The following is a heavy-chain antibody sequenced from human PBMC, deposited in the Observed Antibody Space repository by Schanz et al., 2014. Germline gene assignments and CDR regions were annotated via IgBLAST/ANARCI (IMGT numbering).Heavy chain of an antibody. D-gene: IGHD1-26*01. CDR2: ISGSSRTI. J-gene: IGHJ4*02. V-gene: IGHV3-48*04. Sequence: EVQLVESGGGLIQPGGSLRLSCAASGFGFSSYSMNWVRQAPGKGLEWVSYISGSSRTIYYAASMKGRFTDSRDNAQNALYLHMNSLRAEDTGLYFSARRGSGSHYRFDYWGQGALVTVSS. CDR3: ARRGSGSHYRFDY. CDR1: GFGFSSYS.